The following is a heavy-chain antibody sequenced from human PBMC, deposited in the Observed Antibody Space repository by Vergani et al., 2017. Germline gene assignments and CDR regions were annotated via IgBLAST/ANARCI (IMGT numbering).Heavy chain of an antibody. J-gene: IGHJ4*02. Sequence: VQVVPSGAEVKNSGASVKVSCKTSGYTFSNYYMHWVRQAPGQGLEWMGIINPSGGHTNYAQKFQGRVTITRDTSTSTVYMELSSLRSEDTAIYYCARGDYGILTGYRYWGQGTLVTVSA. V-gene: IGHV1-46*03. CDR1: GYTFSNYY. CDR3: ARGDYGILTGYRY. CDR2: INPSGGHT. D-gene: IGHD3-9*01.